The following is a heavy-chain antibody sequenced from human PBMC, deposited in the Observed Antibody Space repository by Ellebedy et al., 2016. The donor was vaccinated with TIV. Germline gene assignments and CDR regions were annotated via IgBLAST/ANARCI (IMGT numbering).Heavy chain of an antibody. CDR2: ISWNSGSI. J-gene: IGHJ4*02. Sequence: SLKISCAASGFTFDDYAMHWVRQAPGKGLEWVSGISWNSGSIGYADSVKGRFTISRDNAKNSLYLQMNSLRAEDTALYYCAKTIAYYDILTGYLDYWGQGTLVTVSS. CDR1: GFTFDDYA. CDR3: AKTIAYYDILTGYLDY. V-gene: IGHV3-9*01. D-gene: IGHD3-9*01.